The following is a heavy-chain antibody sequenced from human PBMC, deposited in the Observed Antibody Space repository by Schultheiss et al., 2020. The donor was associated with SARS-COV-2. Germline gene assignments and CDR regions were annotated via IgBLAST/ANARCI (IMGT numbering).Heavy chain of an antibody. J-gene: IGHJ4*02. CDR1: GGSFSGYY. V-gene: IGHV4-34*01. CDR2: INHSGST. D-gene: IGHD6-19*01. Sequence: GSLRLSCAVYGGSFSGYYWSWIRQPPGKGLEWIGEINHSGSTNYNPSLKSRVTISVDTSKNQFSLRLTSVTPADTAVYCCGRHRGGYDYWGQGTLVTVSS. CDR3: GRHRGGYDY.